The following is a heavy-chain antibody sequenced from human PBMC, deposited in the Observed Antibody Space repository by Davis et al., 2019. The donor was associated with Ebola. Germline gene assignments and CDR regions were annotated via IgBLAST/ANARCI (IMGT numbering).Heavy chain of an antibody. CDR3: ASSYSSSLGWFDP. J-gene: IGHJ5*02. V-gene: IGHV3-11*01. CDR1: GFSVSSDY. CDR2: ISGSGGST. Sequence: GESLKISCAASGFSVSSDYMSWVRQAPGKGLEWVSAISGSGGSTYYADSVKGRFTISRDNAKNSLYLQMNSLRAEDTAVYYCASSYSSSLGWFDPWGQGTLVTVSS. D-gene: IGHD6-6*01.